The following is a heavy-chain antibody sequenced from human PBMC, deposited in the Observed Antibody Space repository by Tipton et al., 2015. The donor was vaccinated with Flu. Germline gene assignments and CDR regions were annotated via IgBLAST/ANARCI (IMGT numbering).Heavy chain of an antibody. CDR2: IFYSGST. CDR1: GGSISRSSYY. Sequence: TLSLTCSVSGGSISRSSYYWGWIRQPPGKGLDWIGSIFYSGSTYYNSSLKSRVTISVDTSKNQFSLKLSSVTAADTAVYYCASKLFFDYGPLPNVWGQGTLVTVSS. CDR3: ASKLFFDYGPLPNV. J-gene: IGHJ4*02. D-gene: IGHD4-17*01. V-gene: IGHV4-39*01.